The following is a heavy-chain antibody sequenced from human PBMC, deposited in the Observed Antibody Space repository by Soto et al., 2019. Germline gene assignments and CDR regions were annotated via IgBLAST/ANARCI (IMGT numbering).Heavy chain of an antibody. Sequence: QVQLVQSGAEVKKPGSSMKVSCKVSGGSFRSYAINWVREAPGQGLEWMGGIIPISGTTNYARKSQGRVTISADESTSTAYMDLSSLTYADTAVYYCARAGTWGQGSLVTVSS. V-gene: IGHV1-69*01. CDR3: ARAGT. CDR1: GGSFRSYA. J-gene: IGHJ5*02. CDR2: IIPISGTT.